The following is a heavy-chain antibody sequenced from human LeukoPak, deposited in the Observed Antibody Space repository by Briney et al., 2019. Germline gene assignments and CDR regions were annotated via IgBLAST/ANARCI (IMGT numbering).Heavy chain of an antibody. CDR3: ARDAPGNTALDY. V-gene: IGHV3-74*01. CDR2: INGYGSST. Sequence: GGSLRLSCAASGFTFISYWMHWVRQAPGKGLVWVSRINGYGSSTDFADSVKGRFTISRDNAKNTLYLQMNSLRAEDTAVYYCARDAPGNTALDYWGQGTLVTVSS. CDR1: GFTFISYW. D-gene: IGHD5-18*01. J-gene: IGHJ4*02.